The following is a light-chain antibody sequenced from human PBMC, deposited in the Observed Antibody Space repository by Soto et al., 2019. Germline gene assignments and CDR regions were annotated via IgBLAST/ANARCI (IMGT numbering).Light chain of an antibody. CDR1: QGITTY. J-gene: IGKJ3*01. CDR2: DAS. Sequence: EIVLTQSPATLSLSPGERAILSCRASQGITTYLAWYQQKPGQAPRLLINDASNRAAGIPARFSGSGSGTDFTLTISSLEPEDFAIYYCQQRSNWPLTFGPGTKVDIK. CDR3: QQRSNWPLT. V-gene: IGKV3-11*01.